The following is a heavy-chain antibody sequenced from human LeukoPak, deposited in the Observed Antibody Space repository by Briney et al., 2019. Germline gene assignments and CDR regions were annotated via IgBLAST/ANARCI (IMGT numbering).Heavy chain of an antibody. J-gene: IGHJ4*02. Sequence: GGSLRLSCAASGFTFSSNWMPWVRQAPGKGLVWVSRINSDGSSIDYADSVKGRFTISRDNAKNTLYLLMDSLRVEDTAVYYCASNIVVVTAIDYWGQGTLVTVSS. CDR3: ASNIVVVTAIDY. V-gene: IGHV3-74*01. CDR2: INSDGSSI. D-gene: IGHD2-21*02. CDR1: GFTFSSNW.